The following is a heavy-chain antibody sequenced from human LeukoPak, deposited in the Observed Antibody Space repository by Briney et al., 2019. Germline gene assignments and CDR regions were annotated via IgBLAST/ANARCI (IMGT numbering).Heavy chain of an antibody. J-gene: IGHJ4*02. Sequence: PSETLPLTCAVPGGSISSYYWRWIRQPPGKGLEWIGYIYYSGSTNYNPSLKSRVTISVDTSKNQFSLKLSSVTAADTAVYYCARGREVWFGELSSYYFDYWGQGTLVTVSS. CDR2: IYYSGST. V-gene: IGHV4-59*01. CDR3: ARGREVWFGELSSYYFDY. CDR1: GGSISSYY. D-gene: IGHD3-10*01.